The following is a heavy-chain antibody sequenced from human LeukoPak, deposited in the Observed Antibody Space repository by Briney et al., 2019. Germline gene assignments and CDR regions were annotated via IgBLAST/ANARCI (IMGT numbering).Heavy chain of an antibody. CDR2: IWHDAGDK. Sequence: GGSLRLSCAASGFTFRTNIMHWVRQAPGEGLEWVALIWHDAGDKFYADSVKGRFTISRDNSKNTLYLQMNSLTAEDTAVYYCARAEGYGSFDYWGQGTLVTVSS. D-gene: IGHD5-12*01. CDR1: GFTFRTNI. CDR3: ARAEGYGSFDY. V-gene: IGHV3-33*01. J-gene: IGHJ4*02.